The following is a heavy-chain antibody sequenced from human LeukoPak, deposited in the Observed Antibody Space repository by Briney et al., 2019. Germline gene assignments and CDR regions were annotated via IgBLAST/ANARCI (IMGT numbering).Heavy chain of an antibody. Sequence: SETLSLTCTVSGGSVSSDISYWSWNRQPPGKGLEWIGYIHYSGSTNYNPSLKSRVTISVDTSKNQFSLRLSSVTAADTAVYYCARDSGNWFDPWGQGTLVTVSS. V-gene: IGHV4-61*01. D-gene: IGHD3-10*01. CDR2: IHYSGST. CDR3: ARDSGNWFDP. J-gene: IGHJ5*02. CDR1: GGSVSSDISY.